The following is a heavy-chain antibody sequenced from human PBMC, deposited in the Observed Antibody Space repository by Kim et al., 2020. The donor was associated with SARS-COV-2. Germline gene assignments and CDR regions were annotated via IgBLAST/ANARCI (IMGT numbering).Heavy chain of an antibody. J-gene: IGHJ4*02. V-gene: IGHV4-31*03. CDR3: AREVSSSWSRGREFDV. CDR2: IYHSGSI. CDR1: GGSMTSGGHY. Sequence: SETLSLTCTVSGGSMTSGGHYWSWIRQYPGKGLEWIGYIYHSGSIYSNPSLKGRVVISIDTSRSQFSLKVTSVTVADTAVYFCAREVSSSWSRGREFDVWGQGILVTVSS. D-gene: IGHD6-13*01.